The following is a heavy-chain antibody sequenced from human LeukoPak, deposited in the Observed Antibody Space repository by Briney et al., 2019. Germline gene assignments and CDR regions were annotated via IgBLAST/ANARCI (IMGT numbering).Heavy chain of an antibody. CDR1: GFTVSSNY. D-gene: IGHD1-26*01. Sequence: GGSLRLSCAASGFTVSSNYMSWVRQAPGLGLEWVSVIYSGGSTYYADSVKGRFTISRDNSKNTLFLQMDSLRADDTVVYYCARGGRAGWSGSYEDSFDIWGQGTMVTVSS. CDR2: IYSGGST. J-gene: IGHJ3*02. V-gene: IGHV3-53*01. CDR3: ARGGRAGWSGSYEDSFDI.